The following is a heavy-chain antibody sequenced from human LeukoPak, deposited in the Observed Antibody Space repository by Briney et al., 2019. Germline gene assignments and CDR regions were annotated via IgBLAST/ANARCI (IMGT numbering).Heavy chain of an antibody. CDR2: IYHSGST. J-gene: IGHJ4*02. CDR1: GGSISSGGYS. CDR3: ARNYSYGLDY. D-gene: IGHD5-18*01. Sequence: KTSQTLSLTCAVSGGSISSGGYSWSWIRQPPGKGLEWIGYIYHSGSTYYNPSLKSRVTISVDRSKNQFALKLSSVTAADTAVYYCARNYSYGLDYWGQGTLVTVSS. V-gene: IGHV4-30-2*01.